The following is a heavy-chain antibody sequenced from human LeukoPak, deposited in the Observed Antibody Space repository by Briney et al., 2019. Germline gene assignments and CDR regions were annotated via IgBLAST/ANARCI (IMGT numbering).Heavy chain of an antibody. CDR1: GFTFSSDA. CDR3: ARDQYGLGYGSLLDY. V-gene: IGHV3-23*01. CDR2: ISGSGDI. Sequence: GGSLRLSCAASGFTFSSDAMSWVRQAPGKGLEWVSAISGSGDIYYADSVKGRFTISRDNAKNTLYLEMNSLRADDTAVYYCARDQYGLGYGSLLDYWGQGTLVTVSS. J-gene: IGHJ4*02. D-gene: IGHD3-10*01.